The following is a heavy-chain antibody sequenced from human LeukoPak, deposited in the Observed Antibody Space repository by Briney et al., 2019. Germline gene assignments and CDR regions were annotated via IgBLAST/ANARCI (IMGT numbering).Heavy chain of an antibody. CDR1: GYTLTELS. CDR3: ARATSDVGLLGY. V-gene: IGHV1-24*01. Sequence: ASVKVSCKVSGYTLTELSMHWVRQAPGKGLEWMGGFDPEDGETTYAQKFQGRVTMTEDTSTDTAYMELSSLRSEDTAVYYCARATSDVGLLGYWGQGTLVTVSS. J-gene: IGHJ4*02. CDR2: FDPEDGET. D-gene: IGHD2-8*02.